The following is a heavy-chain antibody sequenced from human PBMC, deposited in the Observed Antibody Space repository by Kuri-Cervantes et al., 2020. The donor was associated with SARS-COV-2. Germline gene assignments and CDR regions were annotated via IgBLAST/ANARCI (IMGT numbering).Heavy chain of an antibody. V-gene: IGHV4-39*07. Sequence: SETLSLTCTVSGGSISSSSYYWGWIRQPPGKGLEWIGSIYYSGSTNYNPSLKSRVTISVDTSKNQFSLKLSSVTAADTAVYYCARERANGSVDYWGQGTLVTVSS. D-gene: IGHD3-10*01. CDR3: ARERANGSVDY. J-gene: IGHJ4*02. CDR2: IYYSGST. CDR1: GGSISSSSYY.